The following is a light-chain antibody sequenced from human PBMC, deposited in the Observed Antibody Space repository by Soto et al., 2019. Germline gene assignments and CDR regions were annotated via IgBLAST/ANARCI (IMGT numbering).Light chain of an antibody. J-gene: IGKJ4*01. CDR1: QGISNA. CDR2: DAS. V-gene: IGKV1D-13*01. Sequence: IQLTQSPSSLSASVGDRVTITCRASQGISNALAWYQQKPGKSPQLLIDDASGLENGVPPRFRGSGGGTDFSLIIDSLQHGDFATYYCQHFHNYPVSFGGGTKVEIK. CDR3: QHFHNYPVS.